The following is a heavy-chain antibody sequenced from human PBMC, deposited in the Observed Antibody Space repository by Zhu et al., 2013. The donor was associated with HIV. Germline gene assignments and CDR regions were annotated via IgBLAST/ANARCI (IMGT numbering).Heavy chain of an antibody. Sequence: EVQLVQSGAEVKKPGATVKISCKVSGYTFIDYYIHWVKQAPGKGLEWMGLVDPEDGEIVYTERFQGRAIISADTSSDTVYMELTSPRSEDTAVYYCATESRRELETDYWGQGTLVTVSS. CDR2: VDPEDGEI. V-gene: IGHV1-69-2*01. CDR3: ATESRRELETDY. CDR1: GYTFIDYY. J-gene: IGHJ4*02. D-gene: IGHD1-26*01.